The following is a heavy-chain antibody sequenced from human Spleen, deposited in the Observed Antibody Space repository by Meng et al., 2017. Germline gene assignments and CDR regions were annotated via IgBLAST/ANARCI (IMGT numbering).Heavy chain of an antibody. CDR2: INPNSGSK. Sequence: QVQLGQSGAELKKPGASVKVTGKPSGYTFTAYYIRVVRRALGQGLEWMGGINPNSGSKNYEQDVQGRVTVTRDTSNSIAYMELSRMSSDDTAMYYCAREDKDLASFDYWGQGALVTVSS. V-gene: IGHV1-2*02. CDR3: AREDKDLASFDY. CDR1: GYTFTAYY. D-gene: IGHD2-15*01. J-gene: IGHJ4*02.